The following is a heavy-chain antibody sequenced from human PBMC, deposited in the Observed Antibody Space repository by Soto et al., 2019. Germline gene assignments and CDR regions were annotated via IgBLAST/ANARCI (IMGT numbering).Heavy chain of an antibody. CDR3: ARKILGSTSRPNYWYFDL. CDR1: GFTFINYA. V-gene: IGHV3-23*01. CDR2: ISGGGVAA. D-gene: IGHD2-2*01. Sequence: EVQLLESGGGFVQPGGSLRLSCAGSGFTFINYAMNWVRQAPGKGLEWVSSISGGGVAAFFPGSVRGRFTISRDNSKNTVTLQMNSLAVDDTAVYYCARKILGSTSRPNYWYFDLWGRGTLVTVSS. J-gene: IGHJ2*01.